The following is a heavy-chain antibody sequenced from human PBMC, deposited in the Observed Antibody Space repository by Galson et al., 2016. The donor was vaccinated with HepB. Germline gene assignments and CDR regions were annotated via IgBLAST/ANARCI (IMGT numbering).Heavy chain of an antibody. J-gene: IGHJ4*02. CDR1: GFTFSTYA. Sequence: SLRLSCAASGFTFSTYAMHWIRQAPGKGLEWVADVSEDGSNQYYADSVRGRFSISRDNSKNTLHLQMNSLTTEDTALYFCARAHSSAWHNFDYWGQGTLVTVSS. CDR2: VSEDGSNQ. CDR3: ARAHSSAWHNFDY. V-gene: IGHV3-30*04. D-gene: IGHD6-25*01.